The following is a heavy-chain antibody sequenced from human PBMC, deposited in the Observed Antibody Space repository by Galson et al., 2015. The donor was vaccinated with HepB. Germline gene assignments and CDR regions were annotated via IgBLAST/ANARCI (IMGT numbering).Heavy chain of an antibody. CDR2: INHSGST. V-gene: IGHV4-34*01. J-gene: IGHJ4*02. Sequence: LSLTCAVYGGSFSGYYWSWIRQPPGKGLEWIGEINHSGSTNYNPSLKSRVTISVDTSKNQFSLKLSSVTAADTAVYYCASLVDTAMVTGEADYWGQGTLVTVSS. CDR1: GGSFSGYY. D-gene: IGHD5-18*01. CDR3: ASLVDTAMVTGEADY.